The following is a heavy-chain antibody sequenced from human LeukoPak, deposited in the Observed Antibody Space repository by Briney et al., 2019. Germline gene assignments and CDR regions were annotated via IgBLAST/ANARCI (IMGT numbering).Heavy chain of an antibody. J-gene: IGHJ3*02. D-gene: IGHD3-22*01. V-gene: IGHV1-18*01. CDR3: ARDWEPYYYDSSEGAFDI. CDR2: ISAYNYNT. CDR1: GYTFTSYG. Sequence: GVSVKVSCKASGYTFTSYGISWVRQAPGQGLEWMGWISAYNYNTDYAQKLQGRVTMTTDTSTSTAYMELRSLRSDDTAVYYCARDWEPYYYDSSEGAFDIWGQGTMVTVSS.